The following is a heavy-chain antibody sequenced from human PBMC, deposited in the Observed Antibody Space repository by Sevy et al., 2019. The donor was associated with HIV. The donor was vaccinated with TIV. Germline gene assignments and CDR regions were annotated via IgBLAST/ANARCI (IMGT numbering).Heavy chain of an antibody. V-gene: IGHV3-23*01. CDR1: GFTFSTYA. J-gene: IGHJ2*01. Sequence: GGSLRLSCAASGFTFSTYAMGWVRQAPGKGLEWVSGISNSGNDIYYAGSVEGRLTISRDNSKSTLFLEMNNLRAEDTAVYYCAKDGAPYCTGGICFPYWYFDLWGRGALVTVSS. CDR2: ISNSGNDI. D-gene: IGHD2-8*02. CDR3: AKDGAPYCTGGICFPYWYFDL.